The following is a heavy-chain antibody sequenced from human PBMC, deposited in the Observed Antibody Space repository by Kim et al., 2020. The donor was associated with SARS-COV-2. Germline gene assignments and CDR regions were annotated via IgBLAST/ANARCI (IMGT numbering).Heavy chain of an antibody. D-gene: IGHD6-19*01. Sequence: TLSLTCAASGFTFINAWMSWVRQAPGKGLEWVGRIKSKTDGGTTDYVAPVKGRFTISRDDSKNTLYLQMNSLKTEDTAVYYCTTSGSGWSYYYYGMDVWGQGTTVTVSS. J-gene: IGHJ6*02. V-gene: IGHV3-15*01. CDR1: GFTFINAW. CDR2: IKSKTDGGTT. CDR3: TTSGSGWSYYYYGMDV.